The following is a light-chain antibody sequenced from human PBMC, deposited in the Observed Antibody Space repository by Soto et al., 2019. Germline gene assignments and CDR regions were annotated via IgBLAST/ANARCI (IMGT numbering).Light chain of an antibody. CDR1: QSVSSY. Sequence: EIVLTQSPATLSLSPGERATLYCGTSQSVSSYLVWYQQKPGQAPRLLIYDASNRVTGIPARFSGSGSGTDFTLTISSLEPEDSAIYYCQQRSKWPRGVTFGQGTRLEIK. V-gene: IGKV3-11*01. J-gene: IGKJ5*01. CDR2: DAS. CDR3: QQRSKWPRGVT.